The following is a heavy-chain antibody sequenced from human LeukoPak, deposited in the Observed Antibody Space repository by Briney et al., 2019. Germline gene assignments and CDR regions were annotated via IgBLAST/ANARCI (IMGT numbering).Heavy chain of an antibody. Sequence: GASVKVSCKASRYTFLNYGINGVRQAPGQGREGMGWISAYNGNANYAQKVQGRLTITPDTSTSTAYMELRSPRSDDTAVYYCGRDPKRGLTPSHVWGNGTTVTVSS. D-gene: IGHD3-16*01. J-gene: IGHJ6*04. CDR2: ISAYNGNA. V-gene: IGHV1-18*01. CDR3: GRDPKRGLTPSHV. CDR1: RYTFLNYG.